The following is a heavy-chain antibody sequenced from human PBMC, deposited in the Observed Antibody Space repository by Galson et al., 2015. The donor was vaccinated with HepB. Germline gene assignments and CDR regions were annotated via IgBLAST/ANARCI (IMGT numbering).Heavy chain of an antibody. CDR2: ISSSSSTI. CDR1: GFTFSSYS. D-gene: IGHD2-15*01. V-gene: IGHV3-48*01. J-gene: IGHJ5*02. Sequence: SLRLSCAASGFTFSSYSMNWVRQAPGKGLEWVSYISSSSSTIYYADSVKGRFTISRDNAKNSLYLQMNSLRAEDTAVYYCARVGREDIVVVVAASTGWFDPWGQGTLVTVSS. CDR3: ARVGREDIVVVVAASTGWFDP.